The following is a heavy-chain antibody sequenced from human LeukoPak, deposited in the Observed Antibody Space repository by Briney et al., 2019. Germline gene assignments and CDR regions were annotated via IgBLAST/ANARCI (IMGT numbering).Heavy chain of an antibody. V-gene: IGHV3-23*01. Sequence: GGSLRLSCAASGFTFSSYAMSWVRQAPGKGLEWVSAISGSGGNTYYADSVKGRFTISRDNSKNTLYLQMNSLRAEDTAVYYCAKDTNSGSYFVSSGWFDPWGQGTLVTVSS. D-gene: IGHD1-26*01. CDR2: ISGSGGNT. CDR1: GFTFSSYA. CDR3: AKDTNSGSYFVSSGWFDP. J-gene: IGHJ5*02.